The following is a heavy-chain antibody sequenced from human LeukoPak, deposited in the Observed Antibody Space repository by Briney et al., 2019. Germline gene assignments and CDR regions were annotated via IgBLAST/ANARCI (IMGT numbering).Heavy chain of an antibody. Sequence: PSGTLSLTCTVSGGSVSSYYWSWIRQPPGKGLEWIGYIYYSGSTNYNPSLKSRVTISVDTSKNQFSLKLSSVTAADTAVYYCARGIGYNYSPVGYWGQGTLVTVSS. V-gene: IGHV4-59*02. D-gene: IGHD5-24*01. CDR1: GGSVSSYY. CDR2: IYYSGST. CDR3: ARGIGYNYSPVGY. J-gene: IGHJ4*02.